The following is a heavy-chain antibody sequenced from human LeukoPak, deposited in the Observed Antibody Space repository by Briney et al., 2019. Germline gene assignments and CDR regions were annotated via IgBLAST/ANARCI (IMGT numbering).Heavy chain of an antibody. CDR2: IYSGGSR. V-gene: IGHV3-66*02. CDR1: GFSVSSNY. CDR3: AKDIDYGGAN. Sequence: GGSLRLSCAASGFSVSSNYMSWVRQAPGKGLEWVSIIYSGGSRYYADSMKGRFTISRDNSKNTLYLQMNSLRAEDTAVYYCAKDIDYGGANWGQGTLVIVSS. D-gene: IGHD4-23*01. J-gene: IGHJ4*02.